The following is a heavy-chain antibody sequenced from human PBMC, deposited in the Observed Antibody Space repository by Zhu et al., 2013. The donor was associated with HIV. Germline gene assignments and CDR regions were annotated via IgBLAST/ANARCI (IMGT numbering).Heavy chain of an antibody. CDR1: GASITSGGYD. J-gene: IGHJ6*02. CDR2: VSYRGTT. Sequence: QVQLQESGPGLVKPSQTLSLTCSVSGASITSGGYDWNWIRQNPGKGLEWIGHVSYRGTTKYNSSLKSRVSISLDTSKNQFSLKLTSVTAADTAVYYCTRDPGGGDRSYYSTYGLDVWGQGTRVTVSS. V-gene: IGHV4-31*03. D-gene: IGHD2-15*01. CDR3: TRDPGGGDRSYYSTYGLDV.